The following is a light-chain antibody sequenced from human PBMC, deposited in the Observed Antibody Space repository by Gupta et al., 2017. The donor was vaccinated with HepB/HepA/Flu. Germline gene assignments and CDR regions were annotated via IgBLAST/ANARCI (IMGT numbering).Light chain of an antibody. Sequence: QSVLTQPSSLSAYPGASATLTCTLRSGINIASSTIYWYQHKPGSPPQYLLRYKSDSDKEQGSGVPGRFAGSKDASANGGILFICVLQSEDEADYFCMIWYSDASLFGGGTKLTVL. CDR2: YKSDSDK. CDR3: MIWYSDASL. V-gene: IGLV5-45*02. CDR1: SGINIASST. J-gene: IGLJ2*01.